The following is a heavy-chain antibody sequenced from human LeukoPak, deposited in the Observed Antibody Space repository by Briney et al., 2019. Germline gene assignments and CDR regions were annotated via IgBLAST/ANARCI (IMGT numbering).Heavy chain of an antibody. J-gene: IGHJ4*02. CDR2: IWYDGSNK. CDR3: AKEGPEGDFDY. Sequence: GGSLRLSCAASGFTFSSYGMHWVRQAPGKGLEWVAVIWYDGSNKYYADSVKGRVTISRDNSKNTLYLQMNSLRAEGTAVYYCAKEGPEGDFDYWGQGTLVTVSS. V-gene: IGHV3-33*06. D-gene: IGHD2-2*01. CDR1: GFTFSSYG.